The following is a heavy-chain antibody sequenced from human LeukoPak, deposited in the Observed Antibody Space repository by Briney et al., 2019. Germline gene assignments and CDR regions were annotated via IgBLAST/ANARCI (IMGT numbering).Heavy chain of an antibody. V-gene: IGHV3-21*01. J-gene: IGHJ4*02. CDR1: GFTVSSNY. CDR2: ITGSSSNI. D-gene: IGHD3-16*01. Sequence: GGSLRLSCAASGFTVSSNYMSWVRQAPGKGLEWVSSITGSSSNIYYADSVKGRFTISRDNAKNSLYLLMNSLRAEDTAVYFCAIEFTHLGGEVDYWGQGTLVTVSS. CDR3: AIEFTHLGGEVDY.